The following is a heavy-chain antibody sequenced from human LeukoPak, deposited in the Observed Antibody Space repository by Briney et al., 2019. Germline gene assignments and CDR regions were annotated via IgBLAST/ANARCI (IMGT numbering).Heavy chain of an antibody. CDR1: GFTFSSYG. V-gene: IGHV3-30*02. D-gene: IGHD1-26*01. CDR3: ANSGIVGATTLDY. CDR2: IRYDGSNK. Sequence: GGSLRLSCAASGFTFSSYGMHWVRQAPGKGLEWVAFIRYDGSNKYYADSVKGRLTISRGNSKNTLYLQMNSLRAEDTAVYYCANSGIVGATTLDYWGQGTLVTVSS. J-gene: IGHJ4*02.